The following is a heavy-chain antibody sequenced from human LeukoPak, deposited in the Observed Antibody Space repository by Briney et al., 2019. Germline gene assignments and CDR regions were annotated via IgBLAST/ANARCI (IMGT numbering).Heavy chain of an antibody. V-gene: IGHV4-34*01. CDR3: ARGGYCSSTSCYGTVARFDD. J-gene: IGHJ4*02. D-gene: IGHD2-2*01. Sequence: SETLSLTCAVYGGSFSGYYWSWIRQPPGKGLEWIGEINHSGSNNYNPPLKRRVTISVDTSKNQFSLKLSSVTAADTAVYYCARGGYCSSTSCYGTVARFDDWGQGTLVTVPA. CDR1: GGSFSGYY. CDR2: INHSGSN.